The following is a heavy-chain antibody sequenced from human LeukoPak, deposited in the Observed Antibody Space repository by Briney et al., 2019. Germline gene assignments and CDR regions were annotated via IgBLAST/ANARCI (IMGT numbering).Heavy chain of an antibody. Sequence: GGPLRLSCAASGFTFSSYGMHWVRQAPGKGLEGVAVISYDGSNKYYADSVKGRFTISRDNSKNTLYLQMNSLRAEDTAVYYCAKSSSIYGMDVWGQGTTVTVSS. D-gene: IGHD6-13*01. J-gene: IGHJ6*02. CDR3: AKSSSIYGMDV. CDR2: ISYDGSNK. CDR1: GFTFSSYG. V-gene: IGHV3-30*18.